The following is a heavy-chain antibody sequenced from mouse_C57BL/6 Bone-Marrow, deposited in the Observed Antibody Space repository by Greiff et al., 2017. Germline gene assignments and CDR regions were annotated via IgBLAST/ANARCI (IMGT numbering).Heavy chain of an antibody. V-gene: IGHV1-61*01. CDR1: GYTFTSYW. Sequence: QVQLQQPGAELVRPGSSVKLSCKASGYTFTSYWMDWVKQRPGQGLEWIGNIYPSDSETHYNQKFKDKATLTVDKSSSTAYMQLSSLTSEDSAVYYCASKLYYAMDYWGQGTSVTVSS. J-gene: IGHJ4*01. CDR2: IYPSDSET. CDR3: ASKLYYAMDY.